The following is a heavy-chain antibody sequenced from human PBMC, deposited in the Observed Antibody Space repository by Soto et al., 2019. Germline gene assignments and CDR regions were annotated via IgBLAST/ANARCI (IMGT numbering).Heavy chain of an antibody. D-gene: IGHD5-18*01. V-gene: IGHV1-3*01. CDR3: AREVPYGYSRFDY. CDR1: GYTFTNNV. CDR2: VNAGNDNT. Sequence: QVHLVQSGAEVKKPGASVKVSCRTSGYTFTNNVIHWVRQAPGQRLEWIGWVNAGNDNTKWSREFQGRLTLTKDTSATTVYMELSSLTPEDTAIYFCAREVPYGYSRFDYWGQGTLVTVSS. J-gene: IGHJ4*02.